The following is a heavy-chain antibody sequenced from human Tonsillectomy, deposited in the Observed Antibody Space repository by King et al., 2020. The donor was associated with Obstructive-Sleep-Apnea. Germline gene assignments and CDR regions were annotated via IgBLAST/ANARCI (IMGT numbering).Heavy chain of an antibody. J-gene: IGHJ3*02. Sequence: EVQLVESGGGLVQPGGSLRLSCAASGFTFSSYAMSWVRQAPGEGLEWVSTVSSGGGSTYYADSVKGRFTISRDNSKNTLYLQMNSLRAEDTTLYYCAKVHSLQWLRDAFDIWGQGTMVTVSS. CDR3: AKVHSLQWLRDAFDI. CDR2: VSSGGGST. V-gene: IGHV3-23*04. CDR1: GFTFSSYA. D-gene: IGHD6-19*01.